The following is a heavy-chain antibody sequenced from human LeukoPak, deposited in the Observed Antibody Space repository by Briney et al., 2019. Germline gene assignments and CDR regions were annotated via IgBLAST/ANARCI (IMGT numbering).Heavy chain of an antibody. J-gene: IGHJ4*02. V-gene: IGHV4-39*07. Sequence: SETLSLTCTVSGGSISSSSYYWGWIRQPPGKGLEWIGSIYYSGSTYYNPSLKSRVTISVDTSKNQFSLKLSSVTAADTAVYYCARGGRGAELDYWGQGTLVTVSS. CDR1: GGSISSSSYY. CDR3: ARGGRGAELDY. CDR2: IYYSGST.